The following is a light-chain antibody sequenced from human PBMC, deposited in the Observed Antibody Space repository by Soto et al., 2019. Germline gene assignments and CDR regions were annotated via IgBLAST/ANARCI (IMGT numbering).Light chain of an antibody. CDR2: DVY. J-gene: IGKJ5*01. CDR1: QSVSNS. CDR3: NQCYKSHPAT. V-gene: IGKV3-11*01. Sequence: EIVLTQAPATLSLSPGERVTLSCSASQSVSNSLAGYQQKPGQPPRLLIYDVYNRATGIPARFSGSGSGTDFTLTITSLQPEDFALSQCNQCYKSHPATFGQGTLLE.